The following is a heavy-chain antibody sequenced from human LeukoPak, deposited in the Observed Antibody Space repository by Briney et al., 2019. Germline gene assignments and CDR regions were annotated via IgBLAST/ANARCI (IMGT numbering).Heavy chain of an antibody. CDR2: FDPEDGET. J-gene: IGHJ4*02. CDR1: GYTLTELS. V-gene: IGHV1-24*01. D-gene: IGHD1-26*01. CDR3: ATTMMDSGSFSY. Sequence: ASVKVSCKVSGYTLTELSMHWVRQAPGKGLEWTGGFDPEDGETIYAQKFQGRVTMTEDTSTDTAYMELSSLRSEDTAVYYCATTMMDSGSFSYWGQGTLVTVSS.